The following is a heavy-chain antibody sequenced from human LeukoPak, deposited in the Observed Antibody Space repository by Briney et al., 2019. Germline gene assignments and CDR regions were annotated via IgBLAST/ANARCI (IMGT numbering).Heavy chain of an antibody. J-gene: IGHJ4*02. D-gene: IGHD6-13*01. CDR2: IYYSGST. V-gene: IGHV4-59*01. Sequence: PSETLSLTCTVSGGSISSYYWSWIRQPPGKGLERIGYIYYSGSTNYNPSLKSRVTISVDTSKNQFSLKLSSVTAADTAVYYCARVSGYSSSWYLDYWGQGTLVTVSS. CDR1: GGSISSYY. CDR3: ARVSGYSSSWYLDY.